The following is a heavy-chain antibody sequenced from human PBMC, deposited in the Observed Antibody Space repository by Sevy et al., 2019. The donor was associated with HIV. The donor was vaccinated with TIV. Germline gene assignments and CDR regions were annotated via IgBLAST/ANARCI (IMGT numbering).Heavy chain of an antibody. CDR2: INGDGTYI. Sequence: HAGGSLRLSCTASGFTFSSYWMYWVRQVPGKGLVWVSRINGDGTYIKYADSVKGRFTISRDNAKNTLYLQMNSLRVEDTAVYLCVRDKEEGHMMARDNEYWGQGTLVTVSS. V-gene: IGHV3-74*01. CDR3: VRDKEEGHMMARDNEY. D-gene: IGHD3-10*01. J-gene: IGHJ4*02. CDR1: GFTFSSYW.